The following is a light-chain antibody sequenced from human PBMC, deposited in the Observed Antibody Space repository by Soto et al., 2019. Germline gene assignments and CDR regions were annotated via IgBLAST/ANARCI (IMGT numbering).Light chain of an antibody. Sequence: EIVLTQSPATLSSFPGDRVTLSCRASQYINTRLAWYQHRPGQAPRLLIYQTSIRAAGIPARFSASGSGTDFTLTISRLEPEDFAVYYCQQYVSSPLTFGGGTKVDIK. J-gene: IGKJ4*01. CDR1: QYINTR. CDR3: QQYVSSPLT. CDR2: QTS. V-gene: IGKV3-20*01.